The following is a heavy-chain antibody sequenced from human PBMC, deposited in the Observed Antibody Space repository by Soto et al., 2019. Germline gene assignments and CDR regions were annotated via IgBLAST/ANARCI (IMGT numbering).Heavy chain of an antibody. D-gene: IGHD1-26*01. CDR2: IYYSGST. V-gene: IGHV4-39*01. Sequence: SETLSLTCDVYGGSISSSSYYWGWIRQPPGKGLEWIGSIYYSGSTYYNPSLKSRVTISVDTSKNQFSLKLSSVTAADTAVYYCARTVGDYWGQGTLVTVS. CDR1: GGSISSSSYY. CDR3: ARTVGDY. J-gene: IGHJ4*02.